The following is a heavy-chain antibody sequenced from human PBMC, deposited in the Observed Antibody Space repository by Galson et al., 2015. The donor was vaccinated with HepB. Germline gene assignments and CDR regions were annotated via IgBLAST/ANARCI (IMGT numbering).Heavy chain of an antibody. CDR3: AKASGPAAGYLDD. J-gene: IGHJ4*02. V-gene: IGHV3-23*01. Sequence: SLRLSCAASGFTFSTYAVHWVRQAPGKGLEWVSGISASGRVTYYAESLKGRVTISRNKYRNTLYLQMNSLTVEDTAVYYCAKASGPAAGYLDDWGQGTLVTVSS. CDR1: GFTFSTYA. D-gene: IGHD6-13*01. CDR2: ISASGRVT.